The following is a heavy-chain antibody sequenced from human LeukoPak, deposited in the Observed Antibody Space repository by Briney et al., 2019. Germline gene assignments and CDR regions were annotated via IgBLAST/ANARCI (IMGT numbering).Heavy chain of an antibody. CDR1: GGSISSGDYY. Sequence: SETLSLTCTVSGGSISSGDYYWSWIRQPPGKGLEWIGYIYYSGSTYYNPSLKSRVTISVDTSKNQFSLKLSSVTAADTAVYYCARVRDSSGWYYFDYWGQGTLVTVSS. V-gene: IGHV4-30-4*01. CDR3: ARVRDSSGWYYFDY. D-gene: IGHD6-19*01. J-gene: IGHJ4*02. CDR2: IYYSGST.